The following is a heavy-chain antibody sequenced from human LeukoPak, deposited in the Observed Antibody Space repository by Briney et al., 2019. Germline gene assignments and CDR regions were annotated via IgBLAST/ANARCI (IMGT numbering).Heavy chain of an antibody. CDR2: IYYSGST. V-gene: IGHV4-59*08. CDR1: GGSISSYY. J-gene: IGHJ2*01. CDR3: ARDAGVYWYFDL. Sequence: PSETLSLTCTVSGGSISSYYWSWIRQPPGKGLEWIGYIYYSGSTNYNPSLKSRVTISVDTSKNQFSLKLSSVTAADTAVYYCARDAGVYWYFDLWGRGTLVTVSS. D-gene: IGHD3-10*01.